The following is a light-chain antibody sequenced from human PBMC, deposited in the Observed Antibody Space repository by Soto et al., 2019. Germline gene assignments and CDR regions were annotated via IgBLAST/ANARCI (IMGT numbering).Light chain of an antibody. CDR2: DLS. Sequence: QSALTQPASVSVSPGQSITISCTGTSSDVVGYNYVSWYQQHPGKAPKLMIYDLSNRPSGVSNRFSGSKSGNTASLTISGLQAEDEADYYCSSYTSSSTLLYVFGTGTKLTVL. V-gene: IGLV2-14*01. J-gene: IGLJ1*01. CDR3: SSYTSSSTLLYV. CDR1: SSDVVGYNY.